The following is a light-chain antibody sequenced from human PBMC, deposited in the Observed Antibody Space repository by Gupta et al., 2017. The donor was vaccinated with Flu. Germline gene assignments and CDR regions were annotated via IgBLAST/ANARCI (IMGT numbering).Light chain of an antibody. CDR2: GAS. V-gene: IGKV3-20*01. CDR1: QSVSSSY. CDR3: QQYGSSPLLT. J-gene: IGKJ4*01. Sequence: SPGERATLSCRASQSVSSSYLAWYQQKPGQAPRLLIYGASSRATGIPDRFSGSGSGTDFTLTISRLEPEDFAVYYCQQYGSSPLLTFGGGT.